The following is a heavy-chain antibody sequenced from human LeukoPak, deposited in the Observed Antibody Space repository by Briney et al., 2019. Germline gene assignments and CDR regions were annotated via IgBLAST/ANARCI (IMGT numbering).Heavy chain of an antibody. Sequence: GGSLRLSCAASGFTFSTYEMNCVRQAPGKGLEWVSSISSSSSYIYYPDSVKGRFTLSRDNAKNSLYLQMNSLRDEDTAVYYCARDRSNLYYDSSGDAFDIWGQGTMVTVSS. D-gene: IGHD3-22*01. CDR1: GFTFSTYE. CDR2: ISSSSSYI. J-gene: IGHJ3*02. CDR3: ARDRSNLYYDSSGDAFDI. V-gene: IGHV3-21*01.